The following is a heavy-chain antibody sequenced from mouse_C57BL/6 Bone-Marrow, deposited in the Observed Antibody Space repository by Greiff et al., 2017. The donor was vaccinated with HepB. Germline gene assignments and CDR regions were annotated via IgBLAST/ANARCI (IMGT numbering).Heavy chain of an antibody. D-gene: IGHD1-1*01. V-gene: IGHV5-15*01. CDR3: ARIYYYGSSSWFAY. CDR1: GFTFSDYG. Sequence: VQLKESGGGLVQPGGSMILSCAASGFTFSDYGMAWVRQAPRKGPEWVAFISNLAYSIYYADTVTGRFTISRENAKNTLYLEMSSLRSEDTAMYYCARIYYYGSSSWFAYWGQGTLVTVSA. CDR2: ISNLAYSI. J-gene: IGHJ3*01.